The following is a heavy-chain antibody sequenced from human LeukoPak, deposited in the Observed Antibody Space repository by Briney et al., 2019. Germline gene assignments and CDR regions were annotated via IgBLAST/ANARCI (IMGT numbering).Heavy chain of an antibody. J-gene: IGHJ4*02. CDR2: IYTSGST. D-gene: IGHD3-10*01. Sequence: SGTLSLTCTVSGGSISSYYWSWIRQPAGKGLEWIGRIYTSGSTNYNPSLKSRVTMSVDTSKNQFSLKLSSVTAADTAVYYCARGPPPGLLWFGESMEGYYFDYWGQGTLVTVSS. CDR1: GGSISSYY. V-gene: IGHV4-4*07. CDR3: ARGPPPGLLWFGESMEGYYFDY.